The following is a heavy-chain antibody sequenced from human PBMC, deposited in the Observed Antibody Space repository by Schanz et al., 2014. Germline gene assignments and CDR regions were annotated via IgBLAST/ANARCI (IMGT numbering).Heavy chain of an antibody. D-gene: IGHD3-9*01. V-gene: IGHV3-15*01. Sequence: VQLLESGGGLVQPGGSLRLSCAASGFTFSSYAMSWVRQAPGKGLEWVGRIKSKTDGGTTDYAAPVKGRFTISRDDSKNTLYLQMNSLKTEDTAVYYCTTDSRTKLRHFDWLLRFDYWGQGTLVTVSS. CDR2: IKSKTDGGTT. CDR3: TTDSRTKLRHFDWLLRFDY. CDR1: GFTFSSYA. J-gene: IGHJ4*02.